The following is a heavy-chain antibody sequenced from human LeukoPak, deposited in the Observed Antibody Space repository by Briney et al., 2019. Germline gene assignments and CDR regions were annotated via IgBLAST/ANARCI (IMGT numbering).Heavy chain of an antibody. J-gene: IGHJ6*03. D-gene: IGHD6-13*01. CDR2: IYYTGTT. V-gene: IGHV4-39*01. CDR3: ARLYSSPLGYRDV. CDR1: GDSIGSRSYY. Sequence: SETLSLTCTVSGDSIGSRSYYWGWLRQPPGKGLEWIGSIYYTGTTYYSQSLKSRVTIPVDTSKNQFSLKLSSVSAADTAVYYCARLYSSPLGYRDVWGKETTDTVS.